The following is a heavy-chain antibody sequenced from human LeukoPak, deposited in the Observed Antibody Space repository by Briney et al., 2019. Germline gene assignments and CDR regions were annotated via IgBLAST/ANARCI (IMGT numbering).Heavy chain of an antibody. Sequence: ASVKVSCKASGGTFSSYAISWVRQAPGQGLEWMGGIIPIFGTANYAQKFQGRVTITTDESTSTAYMELSSLRSEDTAVYYCATDYYDSSGYPYYFGYWGQGTLVTVSS. V-gene: IGHV1-69*05. CDR1: GGTFSSYA. CDR2: IIPIFGTA. D-gene: IGHD3-22*01. CDR3: ATDYYDSSGYPYYFGY. J-gene: IGHJ4*02.